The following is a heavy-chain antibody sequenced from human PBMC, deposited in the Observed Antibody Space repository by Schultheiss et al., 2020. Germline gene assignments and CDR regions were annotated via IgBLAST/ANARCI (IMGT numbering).Heavy chain of an antibody. Sequence: GGSLRLSCAASGFTFSTYGMHWVRQAPGKGLEWVSAISGSGGSTGYADSVKGRFTISRDNAKNSLYLQMNSLRAEDTAVYYCARDNPRSGWPVESWYFDLWGRGTLVTVSS. V-gene: IGHV3-20*04. CDR3: ARDNPRSGWPVESWYFDL. CDR1: GFTFSTYG. D-gene: IGHD6-19*01. CDR2: ISGSGGST. J-gene: IGHJ2*01.